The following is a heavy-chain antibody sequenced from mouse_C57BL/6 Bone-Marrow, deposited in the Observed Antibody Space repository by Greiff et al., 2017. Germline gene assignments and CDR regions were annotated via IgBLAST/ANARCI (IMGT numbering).Heavy chain of an antibody. V-gene: IGHV1-26*01. CDR2: INPNNGGT. CDR1: GYTFTDYY. J-gene: IGHJ2*01. Sequence: EVKLQQSGPELVKPGASVKISCKASGYTFTDYYMNWVKQSHGKSLEWIGDINPNNGGTSYNQKFKGKATLTVDKSSSTAYMDLRSLTSEDSAVYYCASWGITTPHFDYWGQGTTLTVSS. CDR3: ASWGITTPHFDY. D-gene: IGHD1-1*01.